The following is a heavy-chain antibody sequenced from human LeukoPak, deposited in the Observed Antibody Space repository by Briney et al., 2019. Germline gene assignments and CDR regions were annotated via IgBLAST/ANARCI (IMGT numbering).Heavy chain of an antibody. CDR1: GLTFNRDW. CDR3: VTKEPSTSGWSY. V-gene: IGHV3-7*01. D-gene: IGHD6-19*01. CDR2: IKEDGSEK. Sequence: GGSLRLSCTASGLTFNRDWTAWVRQAPGKGLGWVANIKEDGSEKNYVDSVKGRFTISRDNAENSVHLQMNDLRAEDTGVYYCVTKEPSTSGWSYWGQGTLVTVSS. J-gene: IGHJ4*02.